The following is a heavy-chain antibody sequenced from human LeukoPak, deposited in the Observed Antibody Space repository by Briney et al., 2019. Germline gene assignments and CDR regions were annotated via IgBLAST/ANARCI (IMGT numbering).Heavy chain of an antibody. CDR3: AGGRYFDWLFFDY. Sequence: AGGSLRLSCAASGFTFSSYAMNWVRQAPGRGLEWVSTVGSNGVTHYADSVEGRFTISRDNSKNTLYLLMNSLRAEDTAVYYCAGGRYFDWLFFDYWGQGTLVTVSS. CDR1: GFTFSSYA. CDR2: VGSNGVT. J-gene: IGHJ4*02. V-gene: IGHV3-23*01. D-gene: IGHD3-9*01.